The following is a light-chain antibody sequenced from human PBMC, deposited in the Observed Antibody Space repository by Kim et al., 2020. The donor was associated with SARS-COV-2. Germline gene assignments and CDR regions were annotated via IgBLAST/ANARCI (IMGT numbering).Light chain of an antibody. CDR2: GAS. J-gene: IGKJ4*01. Sequence: EIVLTQSPGTLSWSPGERATLSCRASQSVSNSYLAWYQQKPGQAPRLLIYGASSRATGIPDSFSGSGSGTDFTLTIRRLEPEDFAVYYWQQYASSSLTFGRGNEVEI. V-gene: IGKV3-20*01. CDR3: QQYASSSLT. CDR1: QSVSNSY.